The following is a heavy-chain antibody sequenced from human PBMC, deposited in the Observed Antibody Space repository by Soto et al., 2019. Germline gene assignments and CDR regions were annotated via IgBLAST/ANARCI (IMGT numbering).Heavy chain of an antibody. D-gene: IGHD5-18*01. CDR2: ISRNSGSI. Sequence: EVQLVESGGGLVQPGRSLRLSCAASGFTFDDYAMHWVRQAPGKGLEWVSGISRNSGSIGYADSVKGRFTISRDNAKNSLYLQMNGLRAEDTALYYFAKDANSGYSYGRFDCWGQGSLVTVSS. CDR1: GFTFDDYA. CDR3: AKDANSGYSYGRFDC. V-gene: IGHV3-9*01. J-gene: IGHJ4*02.